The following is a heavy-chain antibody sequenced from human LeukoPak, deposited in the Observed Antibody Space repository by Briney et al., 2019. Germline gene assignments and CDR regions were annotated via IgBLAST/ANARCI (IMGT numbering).Heavy chain of an antibody. CDR3: ARGPIAVAGKGAFDI. J-gene: IGHJ3*02. CDR2: IIPIFGTA. V-gene: IGHV1-69*13. D-gene: IGHD6-19*01. CDR1: GGTFSSYA. Sequence: GASVKVSCKASGGTFSSYAISWVRQAPGQGLEWMGGIIPIFGTANYAQKFQGRVTIAADESTSTAYMELSSLRSEDTAVYYCARGPIAVAGKGAFDIWGQGTMVTVSS.